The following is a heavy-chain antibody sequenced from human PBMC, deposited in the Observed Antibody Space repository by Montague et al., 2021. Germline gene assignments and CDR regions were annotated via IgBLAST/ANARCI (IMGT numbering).Heavy chain of an antibody. D-gene: IGHD3-22*01. V-gene: IGHV3-74*01. Sequence: SLSLSCAASGFTFSSYWMHWVRQAPGKGLVWVSRINSDGSSTSYADSVKGRFTISRDNAKNTLYLQMNSLRAVDTAVYYCARDGDYYDSGGYYPGYWGQGTLVTVSS. CDR1: GFTFSSYW. CDR3: ARDGDYYDSGGYYPGY. CDR2: INSDGSST. J-gene: IGHJ4*02.